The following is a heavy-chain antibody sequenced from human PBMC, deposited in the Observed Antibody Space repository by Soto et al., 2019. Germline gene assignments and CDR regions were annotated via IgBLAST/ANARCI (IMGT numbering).Heavy chain of an antibody. CDR3: ARSHDYGGNHPYYFDY. V-gene: IGHV4-30-2*01. CDR2: IYHSGST. D-gene: IGHD4-17*01. CDR1: GGSISSGGYS. J-gene: IGHJ4*02. Sequence: SSETLSLTCAVSGGSISSGGYSWSWIRQPPGKGLEWIGYIYHSGSTYYNPSLKSRVTISVDRSKNQFSLKLSSVTAADTAVYYCARSHDYGGNHPYYFDYWGQGTLVTVSS.